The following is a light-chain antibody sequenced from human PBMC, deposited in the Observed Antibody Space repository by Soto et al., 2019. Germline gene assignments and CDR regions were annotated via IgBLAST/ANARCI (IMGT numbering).Light chain of an antibody. CDR2: GAS. V-gene: IGKV3-20*01. J-gene: IGKJ3*01. Sequence: IVLTQSPGTLSLTPGERDTLSCRASQSVSSRYLAWYQQKPGQAPRLLIYGASSRATGIPDRFSGSGSGTDFTLTISRLEPEDSAVYYCQQYGSSPPFTFGPGTRVDIK. CDR3: QQYGSSPPFT. CDR1: QSVSSRY.